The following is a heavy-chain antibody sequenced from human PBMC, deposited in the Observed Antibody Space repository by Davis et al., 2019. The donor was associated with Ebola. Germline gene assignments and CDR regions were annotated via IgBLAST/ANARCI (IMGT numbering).Heavy chain of an antibody. D-gene: IGHD3-3*01. J-gene: IGHJ4*02. Sequence: GESLKISCAASGFTFSSYSMNWVRQAPGKGLEWVSSISSSSTNIYYADSMKGRFTISRDNAKNSLYLQMNSLRAEDTAVYYCARVAYYDFWSGKDRVDYWGQGTLVTVSS. CDR2: ISSSSTNI. V-gene: IGHV3-21*01. CDR3: ARVAYYDFWSGKDRVDY. CDR1: GFTFSSYS.